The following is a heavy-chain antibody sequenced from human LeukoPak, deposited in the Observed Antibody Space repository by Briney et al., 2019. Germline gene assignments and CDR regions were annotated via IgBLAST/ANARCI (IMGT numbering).Heavy chain of an antibody. V-gene: IGHV3-49*04. CDR2: IRSKTYGGTT. D-gene: IGHD5-18*01. J-gene: IGHJ6*02. CDR3: TRGPLQQWLYYGMDV. CDR1: GFTFGDHA. Sequence: GGSLRLSCTASGFTFGDHAMSWVRQAPGKGLEWVGFIRSKTYGGTTEYAASVKGRFTISRDDSKSIAYLQMNSLKTEDTAVYYCTRGPLQQWLYYGMDVWGQGTTVTVSS.